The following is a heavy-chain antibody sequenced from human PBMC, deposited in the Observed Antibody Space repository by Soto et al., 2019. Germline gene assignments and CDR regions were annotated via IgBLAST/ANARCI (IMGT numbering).Heavy chain of an antibody. J-gene: IGHJ5*02. Sequence: PPLSLTCGISGDSVSSNTASWNWILQSPSRGLEWLGRTYFRSKWYNDYAVSVKSRIIINPDTSNNQFSLQLNSVTPEDTAVYFCAKGDNLGPKTGYAFDPWGQGIMVTVSS. CDR2: TYFRSKWYN. D-gene: IGHD5-12*01. V-gene: IGHV6-1*01. CDR3: AKGDNLGPKTGYAFDP. CDR1: GDSVSSNTAS.